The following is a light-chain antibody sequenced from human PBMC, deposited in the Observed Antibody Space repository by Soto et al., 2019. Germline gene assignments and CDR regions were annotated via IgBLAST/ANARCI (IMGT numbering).Light chain of an antibody. J-gene: IGKJ2*01. Sequence: EIVLTQSPGTLSLSPGERATLSCRASQSVSSRSVAWYQQKGGQAPRLLIYGASRRATGLPDRFSGSGSGTDFTLTISRLEPEEFAVYDCQQYGSSNTFGQGTKLEIK. CDR3: QQYGSSNT. CDR2: GAS. V-gene: IGKV3-20*01. CDR1: QSVSSRS.